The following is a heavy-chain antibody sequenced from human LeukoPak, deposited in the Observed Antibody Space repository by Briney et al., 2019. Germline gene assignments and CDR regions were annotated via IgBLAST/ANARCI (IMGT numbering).Heavy chain of an antibody. V-gene: IGHV3-23*01. J-gene: IGHJ4*02. D-gene: IGHD3-10*01. CDR3: AKLPTSRGLPSIFDY. CDR1: GFTFSSYA. Sequence: GGSLRLSCAASGFTFSSYAMSRVRQAPGKGLEWVSAISGSSGSTYYADSVKGRFTISRDNSKNTLYLQMNSLRAEDTAVYYCAKLPTSRGLPSIFDYWGQGTLVTVSS. CDR2: ISGSSGST.